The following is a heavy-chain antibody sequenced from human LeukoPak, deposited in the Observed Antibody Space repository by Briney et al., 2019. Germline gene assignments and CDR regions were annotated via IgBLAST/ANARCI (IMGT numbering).Heavy chain of an antibody. J-gene: IGHJ4*02. V-gene: IGHV3-7*01. CDR1: GFTFTKYW. CDR3: ARVPGSYMVRGVIPFDY. D-gene: IGHD3-10*01. Sequence: AGGSLRLSCAASGFTFTKYWMTWVRQAPGKGLEWVGNIKQDGSDKNYMDSVKGRFTISRDNAKNSLYLQMNSLRAEDTAVYYCARVPGSYMVRGVIPFDYWGQGTLVTVSS. CDR2: IKQDGSDK.